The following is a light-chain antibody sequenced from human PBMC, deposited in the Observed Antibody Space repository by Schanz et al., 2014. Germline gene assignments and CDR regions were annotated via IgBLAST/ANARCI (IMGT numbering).Light chain of an antibody. V-gene: IGKV2-28*01. Sequence: DIVMTQSPLSLPVTLGEPASISCRSSQSLLHSIGYNYLDWYLQKPGQSPQLLIYLGSTRASGVPDRFSGGGSGTDFTLKISRVEAEDVGVYYCMQGTHWPPAFGQGTKVEIK. CDR1: QSLLHSIGYNY. CDR2: LGS. CDR3: MQGTHWPPA. J-gene: IGKJ1*01.